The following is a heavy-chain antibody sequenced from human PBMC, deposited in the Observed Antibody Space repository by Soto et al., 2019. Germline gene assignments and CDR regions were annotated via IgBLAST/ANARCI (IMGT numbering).Heavy chain of an antibody. CDR2: ISYDGSNK. J-gene: IGHJ4*02. CDR3: AKDFLSFGSGWYFDY. CDR1: GFTFSSYG. Sequence: GGSLRLSCAASGFTFSSYGMHWVRQAPGKGLEWVAVISYDGSNKYYADSVKGRFTISRDNSKNTLYLQMNSLRAEDTAVYYCAKDFLSFGSGWYFDYWGQGTLVTVSS. V-gene: IGHV3-30*18. D-gene: IGHD6-19*01.